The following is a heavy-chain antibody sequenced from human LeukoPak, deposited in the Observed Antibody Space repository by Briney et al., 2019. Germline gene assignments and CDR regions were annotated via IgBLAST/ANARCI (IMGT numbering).Heavy chain of an antibody. V-gene: IGHV3-9*01. J-gene: IGHJ4*02. D-gene: IGHD2-15*01. CDR2: ISWNSAGI. CDR1: GFTFDDYA. Sequence: GGSLRLSCAASGFTFDDYAMHWVRQAPGKGLEWVSGISWNSAGIGYADSVKGRFTISRDNAKNSLYLQMNSLRAEDTALYYCARGGYCSGGTCYTGDYWGQGTLVTVSS. CDR3: ARGGYCSGGTCYTGDY.